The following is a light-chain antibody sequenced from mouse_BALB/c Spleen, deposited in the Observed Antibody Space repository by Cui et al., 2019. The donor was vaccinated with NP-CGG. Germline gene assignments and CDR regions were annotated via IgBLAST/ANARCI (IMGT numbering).Light chain of an antibody. CDR3: ALWYSNHWV. CDR2: GTN. V-gene: IGLV1*01. J-gene: IGLJ1*01. CDR1: TGAVTTSNY. Sequence: QAVVTLESSLTTSPGETVTLTCRSSTGAVTTSNYAKWVQEKPDHLFTGLIGGTNNRAPGVPARFSGSLIGDKAALTITGAQTEDEAIYFCALWYSNHWVFGGGTKLTVL.